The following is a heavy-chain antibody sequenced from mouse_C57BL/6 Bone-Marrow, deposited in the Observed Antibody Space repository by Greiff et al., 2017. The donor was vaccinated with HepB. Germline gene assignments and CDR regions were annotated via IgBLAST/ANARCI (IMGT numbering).Heavy chain of an antibody. D-gene: IGHD1-1*01. J-gene: IGHJ2*01. CDR2: IYPRDGST. Sequence: VKLVESDAELVKPGASVKISCKVSGYTFTDHTIHWMKQRPEQGLEWIGYIYPRDGSTKYNEKFKGKATLTADKSSSTAYMQLNSLTSEDSAVYFCARTPYYGSSFFYYFDYWGQGTTLTVSS. V-gene: IGHV1-78*01. CDR3: ARTPYYGSSFFYYFDY. CDR1: GYTFTDHT.